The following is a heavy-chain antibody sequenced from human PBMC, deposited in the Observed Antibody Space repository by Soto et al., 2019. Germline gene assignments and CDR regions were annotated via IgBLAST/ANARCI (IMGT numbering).Heavy chain of an antibody. Sequence: QLHLVQSGAVVKKPGASVTVSCSASGYPVTAYYMHWVRQAPGRGLEWMGGINPAPGAAKYTQTFQGRVTMTRDTSTSIGFMELGGLTSEDTAVLYCASGGGVGVAGSAAFDMWGQGTLVTVSS. D-gene: IGHD3-3*01. CDR2: INPAPGAA. CDR3: ASGGGVGVAGSAAFDM. J-gene: IGHJ3*02. CDR1: GYPVTAYY. V-gene: IGHV1-2*02.